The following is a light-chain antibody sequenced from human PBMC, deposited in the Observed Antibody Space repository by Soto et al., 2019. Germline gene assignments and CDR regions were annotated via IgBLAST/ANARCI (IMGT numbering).Light chain of an antibody. Sequence: QSALTQPPSASGSPGQSVTISYTGTSSDVGGYNYVSWYQQHPGKAPKLMIYEVSKRPSGVPDRFSGSKSGNTASLTVSGLQAEDEADYYCSSYAGSTSWVFGTGTKVTVL. CDR1: SSDVGGYNY. V-gene: IGLV2-8*01. CDR3: SSYAGSTSWV. CDR2: EVS. J-gene: IGLJ1*01.